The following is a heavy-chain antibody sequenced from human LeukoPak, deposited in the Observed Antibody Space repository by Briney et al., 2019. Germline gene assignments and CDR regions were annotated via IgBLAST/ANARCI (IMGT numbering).Heavy chain of an antibody. V-gene: IGHV1-18*01. Sequence: GASVKVSCEASGYTFTSYGIIWVRQAPGQGLEWMGWISAYNGNTNYAQKLQGRVTMTTDTSTSTAYMELRSLRSDDTAVYYCARDQEYSYGDYYYYYGMDVWGQGTTVTVSS. J-gene: IGHJ6*02. CDR3: ARDQEYSYGDYYYYYGMDV. CDR1: GYTFTSYG. CDR2: ISAYNGNT. D-gene: IGHD5-18*01.